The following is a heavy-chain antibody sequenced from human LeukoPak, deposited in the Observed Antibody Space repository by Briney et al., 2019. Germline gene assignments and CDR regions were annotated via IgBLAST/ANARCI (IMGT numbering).Heavy chain of an antibody. Sequence: ASVKVSCKASGYTFTSYDINLVRQATGQGLEWMGWMNPNSGNTGYAQKFQGRVTITRNTSISTAYMELSSLRSEDTAVYYCARGPRRAKTNFDYWGQGTLVTVSS. V-gene: IGHV1-8*03. CDR1: GYTFTSYD. J-gene: IGHJ4*02. CDR3: ARGPRRAKTNFDY. D-gene: IGHD2-8*01. CDR2: MNPNSGNT.